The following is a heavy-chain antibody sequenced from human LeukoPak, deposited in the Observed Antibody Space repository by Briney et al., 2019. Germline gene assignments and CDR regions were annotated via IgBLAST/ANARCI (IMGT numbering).Heavy chain of an antibody. CDR2: VYHSGIT. Sequence: SETLSLTCTVSGGSITNTNYYWAWIRQPPGEGLEWIGSVYHSGITYYTPSLKSRVSISVDTSKNQFSLKLSSVTAADTAVYYCARDHYYDSSGYYDFDYWGQGTLVTVSS. J-gene: IGHJ4*02. CDR3: ARDHYYDSSGYYDFDY. D-gene: IGHD3-22*01. CDR1: GGSITNTNYY. V-gene: IGHV4-39*07.